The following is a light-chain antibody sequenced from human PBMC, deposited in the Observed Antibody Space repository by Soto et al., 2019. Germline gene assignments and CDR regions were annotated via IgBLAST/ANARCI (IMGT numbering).Light chain of an antibody. V-gene: IGLV2-8*01. CDR3: SSYAGSNRV. Sequence: QSALTQPPSASGSPGQSVTISCTGTSSDVGNYNYVSWYQQHPGKAPKVMIYEVSKRPSGVPDRFSGSKSGNTASLTVSGLQAEDEADYYCSSYAGSNRVFGTGTQLTVL. J-gene: IGLJ1*01. CDR1: SSDVGNYNY. CDR2: EVS.